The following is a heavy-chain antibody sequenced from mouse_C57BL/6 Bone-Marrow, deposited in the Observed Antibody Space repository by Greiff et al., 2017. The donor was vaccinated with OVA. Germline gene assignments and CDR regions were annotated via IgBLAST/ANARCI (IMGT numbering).Heavy chain of an antibody. CDR3: ARSIYDGHTLAY. D-gene: IGHD2-3*01. CDR2: ISSGSSTI. Sequence: LVESGGGLVKPGGSLKLSCAASGFTFSDYGMHWVRQAPEKGLEWVAYISSGSSTIYYADTVKGRFTISRDNAKNTLFLQMTSLRSEDTAMYYCARSIYDGHTLAYWGQGTLVTVSA. J-gene: IGHJ3*01. CDR1: GFTFSDYG. V-gene: IGHV5-17*01.